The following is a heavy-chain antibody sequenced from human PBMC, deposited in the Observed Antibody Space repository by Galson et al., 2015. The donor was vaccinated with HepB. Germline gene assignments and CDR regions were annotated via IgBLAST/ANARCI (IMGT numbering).Heavy chain of an antibody. CDR1: GYTFTSYA. CDR2: INTNTGNP. J-gene: IGHJ5*02. D-gene: IGHD6-13*01. CDR3: ARGRAQNSIAAASYNWFDP. V-gene: IGHV7-4-1*02. Sequence: SVKVSCKASGYTFTSYAMNWVRQAPGQGLEWMGWINTNTGNPTYAQGFTGRFVFSLDTSVSTAYLQISSLKAEDTAVYYCARGRAQNSIAAASYNWFDPWGQGTLVTVSS.